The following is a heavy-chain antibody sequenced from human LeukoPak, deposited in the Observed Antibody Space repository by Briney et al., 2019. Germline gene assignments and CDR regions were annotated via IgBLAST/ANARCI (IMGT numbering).Heavy chain of an antibody. J-gene: IGHJ4*02. CDR2: INPSGGST. V-gene: IGHV1-46*01. CDR1: GYTFTSYY. CDR3: ARVVRGDGKGKGHTDY. D-gene: IGHD3-10*01. Sequence: GASVKVSCKASGYTFTSYYMHWVRQAPGQGLEWMGIINPSGGSTGYAQKFQGRVTMTRDTSTSTVYMELSSLRSEDTAVYYCARVVRGDGKGKGHTDYWGQGTLVTVSS.